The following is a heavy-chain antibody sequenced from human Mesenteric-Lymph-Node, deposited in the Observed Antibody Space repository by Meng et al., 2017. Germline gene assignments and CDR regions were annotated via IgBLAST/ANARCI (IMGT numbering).Heavy chain of an antibody. V-gene: IGHV3-23*01. CDR1: GFTFSDSY. Sequence: GGSLRLSCVASGFTFSDSYMTWIRQAPGKGLEWVSGITPSGSNTYYADSVKGRFTLSRDNSKNTLYLQMNSLRAEDTAVYYCAKDLPEHYDSSGYTDYWGQGTLVTVSS. CDR2: ITPSGSNT. CDR3: AKDLPEHYDSSGYTDY. D-gene: IGHD3-22*01. J-gene: IGHJ4*02.